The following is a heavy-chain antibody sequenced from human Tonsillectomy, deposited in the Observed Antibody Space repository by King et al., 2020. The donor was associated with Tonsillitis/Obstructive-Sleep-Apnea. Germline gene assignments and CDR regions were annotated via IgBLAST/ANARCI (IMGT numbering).Heavy chain of an antibody. J-gene: IGHJ4*02. V-gene: IGHV2-26*01. D-gene: IGHD6-19*01. Sequence: VTLKESGPVLVKPTDTLTLTCTVSGFSLSNARMGMSWIRQPPGKALEWLAHIFSNDEKSYSTSLKSRLTISKDTSKSQVVLTITNMDPVDTATYYCARIGTGEQWLVPYFDYWGQGTLVTVSS. CDR3: ARIGTGEQWLVPYFDY. CDR2: IFSNDEK. CDR1: GFSLSNARMG.